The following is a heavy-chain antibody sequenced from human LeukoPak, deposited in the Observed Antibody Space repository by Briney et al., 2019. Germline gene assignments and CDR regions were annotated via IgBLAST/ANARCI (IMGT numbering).Heavy chain of an antibody. Sequence: SSETLSLTCTVSGGSITTYYWSWLRQPAGKGLEWIGRFYVSGSIDYNPSLKSRITISLDKSKNQFSLNLTSVTAADTAVYYCARQGGLGTLASGSLEAFDYWGQGTLVTVSS. J-gene: IGHJ4*02. D-gene: IGHD4-23*01. V-gene: IGHV4-4*07. CDR1: GGSITTYY. CDR3: ARQGGLGTLASGSLEAFDY. CDR2: FYVSGSI.